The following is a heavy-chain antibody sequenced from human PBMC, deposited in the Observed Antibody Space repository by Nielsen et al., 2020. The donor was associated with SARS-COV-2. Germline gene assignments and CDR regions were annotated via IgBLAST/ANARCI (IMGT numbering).Heavy chain of an antibody. V-gene: IGHV4-39*07. CDR3: ARDSGLLGRDYYYYGMDV. J-gene: IGHJ6*02. Sequence: SETLSLTCTVSGGSISSSSYYWGWIRQPPGKGLEWIGNIYYSGSTYYNPSLKSRVTISVDTSKNQFSLKLSSVTAADTAVYYCARDSGLLGRDYYYYGMDVWGQGTTVTVSS. CDR1: GGSISSSSYY. CDR2: IYYSGST.